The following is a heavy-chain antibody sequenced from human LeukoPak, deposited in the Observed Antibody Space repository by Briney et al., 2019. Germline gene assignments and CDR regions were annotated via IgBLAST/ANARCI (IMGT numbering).Heavy chain of an antibody. CDR3: ARRAVYYHYGMDV. Sequence: ASVKVSCKASGYTFTDYYMHWVRQAPGQGLEWMGWINPNSGGTNYAQKFQGRVTMTRDTSISTAYMEVSRLKSDDTAVYYCARRAVYYHYGMDVWGQGSTVTVSS. J-gene: IGHJ6*02. V-gene: IGHV1-2*02. D-gene: IGHD6-25*01. CDR1: GYTFTDYY. CDR2: INPNSGGT.